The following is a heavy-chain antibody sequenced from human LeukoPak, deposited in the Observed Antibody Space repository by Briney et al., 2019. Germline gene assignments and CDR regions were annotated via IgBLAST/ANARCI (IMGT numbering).Heavy chain of an antibody. J-gene: IGHJ4*02. D-gene: IGHD2-2*01. CDR2: ISAGSST. CDR1: GFTFSSYA. CDR3: AKGGSTSPNGINDY. V-gene: IGHV3-23*01. Sequence: GGSLRLSCAASGFTFSSYAMSWVRQAPGKGLEWVSAISAGSSTYYADSVKGRFTISRDNSKNTLYLQMNSLRAEDTAVYYCAKGGSTSPNGINDYWGQGTLVTVPS.